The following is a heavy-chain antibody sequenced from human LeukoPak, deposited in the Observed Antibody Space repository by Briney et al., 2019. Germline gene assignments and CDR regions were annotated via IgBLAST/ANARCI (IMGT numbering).Heavy chain of an antibody. J-gene: IGHJ4*02. D-gene: IGHD2-2*01. CDR3: ARTGVVPAAMVDY. Sequence: SETLSLTCTVSGGSISSGGYYWSWIRQHPGKGLEWIGYIHYSGSTYYNPSLKSRVTLSVDTSKNQFSLKLSSVTATDTAVYYCARTGVVPAAMVDYWGQGTLVTVSS. CDR1: GGSISSGGYY. CDR2: IHYSGST. V-gene: IGHV4-31*03.